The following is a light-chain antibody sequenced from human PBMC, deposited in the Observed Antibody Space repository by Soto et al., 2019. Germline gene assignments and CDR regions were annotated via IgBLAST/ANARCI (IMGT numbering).Light chain of an antibody. CDR2: DVS. CDR3: CSYAGSHTFV. Sequence: QSALTQPRSVSGSPGQSVTISCTGTSSDVGGYNFVSWYQQYPGKAPKFLIYDVSKRPSGVPDRFSGSKSGNTASLTISGRLADDEAADYCCSYAGSHTFVFGTGTKLTVL. J-gene: IGLJ1*01. V-gene: IGLV2-11*01. CDR1: SSDVGGYNF.